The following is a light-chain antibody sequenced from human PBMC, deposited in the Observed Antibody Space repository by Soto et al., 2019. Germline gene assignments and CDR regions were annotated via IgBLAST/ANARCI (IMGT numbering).Light chain of an antibody. CDR1: QSIDNW. V-gene: IGKV1-5*03. CDR3: QHYNSYPWT. Sequence: DIQVTQSPSTLSASAGDRVTITCRASQSIDNWLAWYQQKPGKAPKLLIYEASSLESGVPSRFSGSGSGTEFTLTISSLQPDDFATYYCQHYNSYPWTFGQGTKVEIK. CDR2: EAS. J-gene: IGKJ1*01.